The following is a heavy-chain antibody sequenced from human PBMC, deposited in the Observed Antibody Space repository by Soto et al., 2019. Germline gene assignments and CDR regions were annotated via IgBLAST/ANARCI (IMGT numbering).Heavy chain of an antibody. V-gene: IGHV3-48*03. CDR2: ISSSGSTI. CDR1: GFTFSSYE. CDR3: ATTLVVVKDAFDI. Sequence: EVQLVESGGGLVQPGGSLRLSCAASGFTFSSYEMNWVRQAPGKGLEWVSYISSSGSTIYYADSVKGRFTISRDNAKNSLYLQMNSLRAGDTAVYYCATTLVVVKDAFDIWGQGTMVTVSS. J-gene: IGHJ3*02. D-gene: IGHD2-15*01.